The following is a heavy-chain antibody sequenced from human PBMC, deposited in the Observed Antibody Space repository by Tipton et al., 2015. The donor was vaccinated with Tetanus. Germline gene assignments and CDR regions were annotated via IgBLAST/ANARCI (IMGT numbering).Heavy chain of an antibody. J-gene: IGHJ4*02. CDR2: IYPGDSDT. CDR3: ARAHCTDGVCNFDF. CDR1: GYIFNNYW. D-gene: IGHD2-8*01. Sequence: QLVQSGGEVKKPGESLKISCKGSGYIFNNYWIGWVRQKPGKGLEWMGIIYPGDSDTRYSPPFQGQVTIPVDKSINTAYLRWSGLKASGTSMFYCARAHCTDGVCNFDFWGQGALVTVAS. V-gene: IGHV5-51*01.